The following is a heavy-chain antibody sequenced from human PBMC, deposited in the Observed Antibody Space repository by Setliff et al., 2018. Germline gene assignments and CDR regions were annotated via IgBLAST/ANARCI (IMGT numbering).Heavy chain of an antibody. D-gene: IGHD2-8*01. CDR1: GGTFNTYV. V-gene: IGHV1-69*05. Sequence: SVKVSCKASGGTFNTYVISWVRQAPSQGLEWMGMIIPIFGTSNYAQKFQGRVTITTDESTSTAYMELSSLRSEDTAVYYCARERVYATSGGYYYYYGMDVWGQGTTVTVSS. CDR2: IIPIFGTS. J-gene: IGHJ6*02. CDR3: ARERVYATSGGYYYYYGMDV.